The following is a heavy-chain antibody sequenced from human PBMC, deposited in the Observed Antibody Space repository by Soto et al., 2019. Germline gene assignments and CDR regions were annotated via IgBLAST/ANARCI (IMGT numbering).Heavy chain of an antibody. J-gene: IGHJ6*02. Sequence: SQTLSLTCVISGDSVSSNSAAWNWIRQSPSRGLEWLGRTYYRSKWYNDYAVSVKSRITINPDTSKSQFSLQLNSVTPEDTAVYYCARAKEYSSSSGMDVWGQGTTVTVSS. CDR1: GDSVSSNSAA. V-gene: IGHV6-1*01. CDR2: TYYRSKWYN. CDR3: ARAKEYSSSSGMDV. D-gene: IGHD6-6*01.